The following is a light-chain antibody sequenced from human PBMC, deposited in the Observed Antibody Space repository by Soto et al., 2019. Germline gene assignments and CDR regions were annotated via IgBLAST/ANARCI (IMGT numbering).Light chain of an antibody. CDR3: QQYNNWPPWM. J-gene: IGKJ1*01. V-gene: IGKV3-15*01. CDR2: GAS. Sequence: EIVMTQSPATLSVSPGERATLSCRASQSVSSNLAWYQQKPGQAPRLLIYGASTRATGIPARFSGSGSGTEFTLTISSLQSEYFAVYYSQQYNNWPPWMFGQGTKVEIK. CDR1: QSVSSN.